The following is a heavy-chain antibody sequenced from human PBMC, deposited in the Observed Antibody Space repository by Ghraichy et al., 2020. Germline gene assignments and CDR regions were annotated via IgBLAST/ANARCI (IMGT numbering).Heavy chain of an antibody. V-gene: IGHV3-30-3*01. CDR3: ARDNTIFGFAMGASDL. J-gene: IGHJ3*01. D-gene: IGHD3-3*01. CDR2: ISSDGNTQ. Sequence: GGSLRLSCTASEFTFAKFTMHWVRQAPGKGLEWVAVISSDGNTQYYADAVKGRFSVSRDNSQNSLFLQMNRLSAEDTARYFCARDNTIFGFAMGASDLWGQGTMVTVSS. CDR1: EFTFAKFT.